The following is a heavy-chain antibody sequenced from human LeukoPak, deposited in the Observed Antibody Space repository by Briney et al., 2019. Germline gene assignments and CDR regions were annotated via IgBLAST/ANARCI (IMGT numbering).Heavy chain of an antibody. D-gene: IGHD6-19*01. CDR2: ISWNSGSI. J-gene: IGHJ4*02. CDR3: AKGNLSGWYSYYFDY. CDR1: GFTFDDYA. Sequence: GGSLRLSCAASGFTFDDYAMHWVRQAPGKGLEWVSGISWNSGSIGYADSVKGRFTISRDNAKNSLYLQMNSLRAEDTALYYCAKGNLSGWYSYYFDYWGQGTLVTVSS. V-gene: IGHV3-9*01.